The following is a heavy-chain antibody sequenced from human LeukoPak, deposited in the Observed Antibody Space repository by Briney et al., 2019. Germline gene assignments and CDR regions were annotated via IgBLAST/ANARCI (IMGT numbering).Heavy chain of an antibody. V-gene: IGHV3-33*01. CDR1: GFTFSSYG. D-gene: IGHD2-21*02. CDR2: IWYDGSNK. CDR3: ARDQGGGGDLPEDAFDI. J-gene: IGHJ3*02. Sequence: SLRLSCAASGFTFSSYGMHWVRQAPGKGREWVAVIWYDGSNKYYADSVKGRFTISRDNSKNTLYLQMNSLRAEDTAVYYCARDQGGGGDLPEDAFDIWGQGTMVTVSS.